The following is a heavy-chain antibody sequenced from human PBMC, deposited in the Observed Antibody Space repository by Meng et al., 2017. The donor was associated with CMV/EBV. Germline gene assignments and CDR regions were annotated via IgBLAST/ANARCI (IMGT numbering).Heavy chain of an antibody. CDR3: ARGRISHCSSTSCPGGFDY. D-gene: IGHD2-2*01. Sequence: SFSGYYWSWIRQPPGKGLEWIGEINNSGSTNYNPSLKSRVTISVDTSKNQFSLKLSSVTAADTAVYYCARGRISHCSSTSCPGGFDYWGQGTLVTVSS. CDR2: INNSGST. J-gene: IGHJ4*02. V-gene: IGHV4-34*01. CDR1: SFSGYY.